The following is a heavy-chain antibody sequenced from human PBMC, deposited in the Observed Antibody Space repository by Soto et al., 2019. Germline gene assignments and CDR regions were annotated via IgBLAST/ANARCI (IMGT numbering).Heavy chain of an antibody. Sequence: EVQLVESGGGLVQPGGSLRLSCAASGFSVSSNNMNWVRQAPGKGLEWVSGIYSGDSTYYADSVKGRFTISRDNSKNTLYLQMNSLRAADTAVYYCAREKVFGVVMPYIEHWGQGALVTVSS. J-gene: IGHJ4*02. CDR1: GFSVSSNN. CDR3: AREKVFGVVMPYIEH. V-gene: IGHV3-66*01. D-gene: IGHD3-3*01. CDR2: IYSGDST.